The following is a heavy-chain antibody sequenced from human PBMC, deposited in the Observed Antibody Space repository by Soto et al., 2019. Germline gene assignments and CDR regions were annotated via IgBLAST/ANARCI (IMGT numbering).Heavy chain of an antibody. D-gene: IGHD5-12*01. V-gene: IGHV1-18*04. CDR2: ISAYNGNT. J-gene: IGHJ6*02. CDR1: GYTFTSYG. Sequence: QVQLVQSGAEVKKPGASVKVSCKASGYTFTSYGISWVRQAPGQGLEWMGWISAYNGNTNYAQKLQGRVTMTTNTSTSTAYMELRSLRSDDTAVYYCARDSSIYSGYDSRPLYYYYGMDVWGQGTTVTVSS. CDR3: ARDSSIYSGYDSRPLYYYYGMDV.